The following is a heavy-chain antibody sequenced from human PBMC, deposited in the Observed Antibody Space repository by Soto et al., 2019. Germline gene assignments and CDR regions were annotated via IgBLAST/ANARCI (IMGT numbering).Heavy chain of an antibody. J-gene: IGHJ5*02. D-gene: IGHD3-9*01. Sequence: GGSLRLSCAASGFTFSSYSMNWVRQAPGKGLEWVSYISSSSSTIYYADSVKGRFTISRDNAKNSLYLQMNSLRAEDTAVYYCARANKKGFYDILTGYEPWGQGTLVTVSS. CDR3: ARANKKGFYDILTGYEP. V-gene: IGHV3-48*01. CDR1: GFTFSSYS. CDR2: ISSSSSTI.